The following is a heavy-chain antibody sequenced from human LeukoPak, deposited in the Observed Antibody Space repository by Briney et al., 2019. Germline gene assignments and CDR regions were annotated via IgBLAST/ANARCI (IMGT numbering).Heavy chain of an antibody. D-gene: IGHD1-14*01. CDR1: VGFISSSSYC. CDR2: IYYSGST. V-gene: IGHV4-39*01. Sequence: SETLSLTCTVSVGFISSSSYCWGWIRQPPGKGLEWIGSIYYSGSTYYNPSLKSRVTISVDTSKNQFSLKPSSVTAADTAVYHCARQLSGPEQTYYYYYYYMDVWGKGTTVTVSS. CDR3: ARQLSGPEQTYYYYYYYMDV. J-gene: IGHJ6*03.